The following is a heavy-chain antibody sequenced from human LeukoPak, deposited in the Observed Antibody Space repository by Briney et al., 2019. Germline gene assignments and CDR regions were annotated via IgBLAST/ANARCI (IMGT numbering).Heavy chain of an antibody. CDR2: IFYDGSKT. CDR3: ARVASGSYPQVDFDY. J-gene: IGHJ4*02. D-gene: IGHD1-26*01. V-gene: IGHV3-33*08. Sequence: GGSLRLSCAASGFTFSTYGMHWVRQAPGKGLEWVALIFYDGSKTYYADSMKGRFTISRDNAKNSLYLQMNSLRAEDTAVYYCARVASGSYPQVDFDYWGQGTLVTVSS. CDR1: GFTFSTYG.